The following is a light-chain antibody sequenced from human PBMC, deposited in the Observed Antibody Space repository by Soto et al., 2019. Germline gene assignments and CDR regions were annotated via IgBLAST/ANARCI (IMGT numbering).Light chain of an antibody. J-gene: IGLJ2*01. CDR2: EDN. CDR3: QSYDSRNHVV. Sequence: NFMLAQPHSVSESPGKTVTISCTGSSGTVVTNYVQWYQQRPGSAPTTVIYEDNQRPSGVPDRFSGSIDRSSNSASLTISGLKTEDEADYYCQSYDSRNHVVFGGGTKVTVL. CDR1: SGTVVTNY. V-gene: IGLV6-57*02.